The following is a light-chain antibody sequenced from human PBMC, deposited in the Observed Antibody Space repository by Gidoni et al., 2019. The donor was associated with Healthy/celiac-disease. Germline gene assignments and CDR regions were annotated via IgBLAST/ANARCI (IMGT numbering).Light chain of an antibody. J-gene: IGLJ1*01. CDR2: EVS. V-gene: IGLV2-14*01. CDR1: SSDVGGYNY. Sequence: SALTQPASVSGSPGHSITISCTGTSSDVGGYNYVSWYQQHPAKAPKLMIYEVSNRPSGVSNRFSGSKSGNTASLTISGLQAEDEADYYCSSYTSSSTFYVFGTGTKVTVL. CDR3: SSYTSSSTFYV.